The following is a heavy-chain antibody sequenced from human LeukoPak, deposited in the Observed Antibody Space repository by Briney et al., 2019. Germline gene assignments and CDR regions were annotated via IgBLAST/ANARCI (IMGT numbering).Heavy chain of an antibody. J-gene: IGHJ4*02. Sequence: PSETLSLTCTVSGGSIGGSNYYWGWIRQPPGKGLEWIGSIYYSGNTYYNPSLKNRVTISVDTSKNQFSLKLSSVTAADTAVYYCARVYYYDSRAYYYFFDYWGQGTLVTVSS. D-gene: IGHD3-22*01. CDR3: ARVYYYDSRAYYYFFDY. V-gene: IGHV4-39*01. CDR2: IYYSGNT. CDR1: GGSIGGSNYY.